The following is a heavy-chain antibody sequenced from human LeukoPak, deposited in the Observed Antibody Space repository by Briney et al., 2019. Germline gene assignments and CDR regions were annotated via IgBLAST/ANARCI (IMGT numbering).Heavy chain of an antibody. CDR2: ISGSGGST. D-gene: IGHD3-10*01. Sequence: GGSLRLSCAASGFTFSSYAMSWVRQAPGKGLEWVSAISGSGGSTYYADSVKGRFTISRDNSKNTLYLQMNSLRAEDTAVYYCAKEKGIWFGGPYTYYFDYWGQGTLVTVSS. CDR1: GFTFSSYA. CDR3: AKEKGIWFGGPYTYYFDY. V-gene: IGHV3-23*01. J-gene: IGHJ4*02.